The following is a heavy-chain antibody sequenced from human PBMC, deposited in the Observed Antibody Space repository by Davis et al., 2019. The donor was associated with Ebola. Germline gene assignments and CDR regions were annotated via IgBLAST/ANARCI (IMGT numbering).Heavy chain of an antibody. CDR1: GFTFSSYT. J-gene: IGHJ5*02. V-gene: IGHV3-21*01. CDR2: ISSSSSYI. CDR3: ARDSFGSGYRGWFDP. D-gene: IGHD3-22*01. Sequence: PGGSLRLSCAGSGFTFSSYTMNWVRQAPGKGLEWVSSISSSSSYIYYADSVKGRFTISRDNAKNSLYLQMNSLRAEDTAVYYCARDSFGSGYRGWFDPWGQGTLVTVSS.